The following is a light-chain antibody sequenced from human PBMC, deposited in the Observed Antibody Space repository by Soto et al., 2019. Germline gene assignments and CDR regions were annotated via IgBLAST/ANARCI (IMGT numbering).Light chain of an antibody. J-gene: IGLJ1*01. V-gene: IGLV2-14*01. CDR3: SSYTSSSTLGV. Sequence: QSALTQPASVSGSHGQSITISCTGTSSDVGGYNYVSWYQQHPGKAPKHMIYDVSNRPSGVSNRFSGSKSGNTASLTISGLEAEDEADYYCSSYTSSSTLGVFGTGTKVTVL. CDR1: SSDVGGYNY. CDR2: DVS.